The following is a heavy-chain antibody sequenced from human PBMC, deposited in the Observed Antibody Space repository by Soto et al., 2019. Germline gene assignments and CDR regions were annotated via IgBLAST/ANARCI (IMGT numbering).Heavy chain of an antibody. CDR1: GGSISSYY. V-gene: IGHV4-59*08. J-gene: IGHJ6*02. Sequence: PSETLSLTCTVSGGSISSYYWSWIRQPPGKGLEWIGYIYYSGSTNYNPSLKSRVTISVDTSKNQFSLKLNSMTAADTAVYYCARQYCISTSCYAAYYYYGMDVWGQGTTVTVSS. CDR2: IYYSGST. CDR3: ARQYCISTSCYAAYYYYGMDV. D-gene: IGHD2-2*01.